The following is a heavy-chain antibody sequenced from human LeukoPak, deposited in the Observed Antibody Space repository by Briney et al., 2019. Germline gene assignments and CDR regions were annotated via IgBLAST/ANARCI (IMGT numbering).Heavy chain of an antibody. J-gene: IGHJ6*02. CDR3: ARDHRKDIVVVVAATDYYYGMDV. CDR1: GFTFSSYS. Sequence: GGSLRLSCAASGFTFSSYSMNWVRQAPGKGLEWVSSISSSSSYIYYEDSVEGRFTISRDNAKTSLYLQMNSLRAEDTAVYYCARDHRKDIVVVVAATDYYYGMDVWGQGTTVTVSS. D-gene: IGHD2-15*01. V-gene: IGHV3-21*01. CDR2: ISSSSSYI.